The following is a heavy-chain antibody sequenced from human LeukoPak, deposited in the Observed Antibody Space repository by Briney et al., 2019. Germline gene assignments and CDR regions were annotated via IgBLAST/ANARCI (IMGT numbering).Heavy chain of an antibody. CDR2: ISGSSTYI. V-gene: IGHV3-21*01. D-gene: IGHD3-10*01. CDR1: GFTFSTYS. J-gene: IGHJ4*02. Sequence: GGSLRLSCAASGFTFSTYSMIWVRQAPGKGLEWVSSISGSSTYIYYADSLKGRFTISRDNAKNSLYLQMDSLRDEDTAVYYRARVMWREFGVDYWGQGSLVIVSS. CDR3: ARVMWREFGVDY.